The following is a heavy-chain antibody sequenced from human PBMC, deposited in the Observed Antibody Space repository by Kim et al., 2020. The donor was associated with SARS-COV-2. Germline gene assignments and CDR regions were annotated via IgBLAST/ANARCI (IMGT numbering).Heavy chain of an antibody. CDR2: IDPSDSYT. CDR3: ARLFTLFKNPIAAAGTGVDY. Sequence: GESLKISCKGSGYSFTSYWISWVRQMPGKGLEWMGRIDPSDSYTNYSPSFQGHVTISADKSISTAYLQWSSLKASDTAMYYCARLFTLFKNPIAAAGTGVDYWGQGTLVTVSS. V-gene: IGHV5-10-1*01. CDR1: GYSFTSYW. D-gene: IGHD6-13*01. J-gene: IGHJ4*02.